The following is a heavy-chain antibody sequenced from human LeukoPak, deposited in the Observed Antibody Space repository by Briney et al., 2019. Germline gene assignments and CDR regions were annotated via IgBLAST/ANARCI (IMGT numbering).Heavy chain of an antibody. J-gene: IGHJ5*01. CDR3: ARALSSGSYVWFDS. V-gene: IGHV4-4*02. CDR2: IYHSGST. D-gene: IGHD3-10*01. Sequence: SETLSLTCAVSDGSISSSNWWSWVRQPPGRGLEWIGEIYHSGSTNYNPSLKSRVTISLDKSNNHFSLKLRSVTAADTAVYYCARALSSGSYVWFDSWGQGTLLTVSS. CDR1: DGSISSSNW.